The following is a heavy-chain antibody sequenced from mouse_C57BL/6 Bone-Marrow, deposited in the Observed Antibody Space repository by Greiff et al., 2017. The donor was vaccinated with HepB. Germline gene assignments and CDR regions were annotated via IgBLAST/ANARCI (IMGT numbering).Heavy chain of an antibody. CDR1: GYTFTSYW. J-gene: IGHJ4*01. D-gene: IGHD2-5*01. CDR2: IDPSDSYT. Sequence: QVQLQQPGAELVMPGASVKLSCKASGYTFTSYWMHWVKQRPGQGLEWIGEIDPSDSYTNYNQKFKGKSTLTVDKSSSTAYMQLSSLTSDDSAVYYCAREGAYYSNWDAMDYWGQGTSVTVSS. CDR3: AREGAYYSNWDAMDY. V-gene: IGHV1-69*01.